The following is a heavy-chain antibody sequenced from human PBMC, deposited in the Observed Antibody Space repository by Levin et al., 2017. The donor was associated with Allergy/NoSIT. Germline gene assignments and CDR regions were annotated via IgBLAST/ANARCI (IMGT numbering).Heavy chain of an antibody. Sequence: ASVKVSCKASGYTFTSYDINWVRQATGRGLEWMGWMNPKSGNTDYAQKFQGRVTMSRNTPISTAYMELSSLRSEDTAVYYCARRGIVGATVDYWGQGTLVTVSS. CDR3: ARRGIVGATVDY. J-gene: IGHJ4*02. CDR1: GYTFTSYD. V-gene: IGHV1-8*01. CDR2: MNPKSGNT. D-gene: IGHD1-26*01.